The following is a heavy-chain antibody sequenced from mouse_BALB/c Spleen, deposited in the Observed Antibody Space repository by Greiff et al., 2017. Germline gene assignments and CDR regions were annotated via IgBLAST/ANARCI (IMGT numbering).Heavy chain of an antibody. J-gene: IGHJ2*01. Sequence: EVKLVESGGGLVQPGGSLKLSCAASGFTFSSYTMSWVRQTPEKRLEWVAYISNGGGSTYYPDTVKGRFTISRDNAKNTLYLQMSSLKTEDTAMYYCARRYYEGNYFDSWGPGTTLPVSS. V-gene: IGHV5-12-2*01. D-gene: IGHD2-4*01. CDR3: ARRYYEGNYFDS. CDR2: ISNGGGST. CDR1: GFTFSSYT.